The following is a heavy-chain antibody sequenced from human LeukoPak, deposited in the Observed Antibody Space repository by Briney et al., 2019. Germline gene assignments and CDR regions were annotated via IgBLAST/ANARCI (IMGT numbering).Heavy chain of an antibody. CDR2: IYGNNDK. V-gene: IGHV2-5*01. CDR1: GFSLNTSGVG. Sequence: ESGPTLVNPTQTLTLTCTFSGFSLNTSGVGVGWIRQPPGKAPEWLALIYGNNDKRYSPSLKSRLTITKDTSKNQVVLTMTNMDPVDTATYFCAHRRRTGLENWFDPWGQGTLVTVS. J-gene: IGHJ5*02. CDR3: AHRRRTGLENWFDP. D-gene: IGHD1-1*01.